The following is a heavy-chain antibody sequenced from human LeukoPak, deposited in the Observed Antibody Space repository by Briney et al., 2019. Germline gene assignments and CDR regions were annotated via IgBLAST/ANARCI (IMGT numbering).Heavy chain of an antibody. CDR3: AKEAGPYNWNDPPGP. CDR2: ITSGGSGT. D-gene: IGHD1-20*01. CDR1: GFTFNNYA. J-gene: IGHJ5*02. V-gene: IGHV3-23*01. Sequence: GGSLRLSCAASGFTFNNYAMSWVRQAPGKGPEWVSVITSGGSGTYYAGSVRGRFTTSRDNSKNMLYLQMNSLRAEDTAVYYCAKEAGPYNWNDPPGPWGQGILVTVSS.